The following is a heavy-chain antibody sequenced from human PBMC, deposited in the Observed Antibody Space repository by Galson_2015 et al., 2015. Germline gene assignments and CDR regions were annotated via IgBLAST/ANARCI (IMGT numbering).Heavy chain of an antibody. CDR3: ARSRLRCSGGSCYPRDGMDV. CDR2: IIPIFGTA. D-gene: IGHD2-15*01. V-gene: IGHV1-69*13. Sequence: SVKVSCKASGGTFSSYAISWVRQAPGQGLEWMGGIIPIFGTANYAQKFQGRVTITADESASTAYMELSSLRSEDTAVYYCARSRLRCSGGSCYPRDGMDVWGQGTTVTVSS. CDR1: GGTFSSYA. J-gene: IGHJ6*02.